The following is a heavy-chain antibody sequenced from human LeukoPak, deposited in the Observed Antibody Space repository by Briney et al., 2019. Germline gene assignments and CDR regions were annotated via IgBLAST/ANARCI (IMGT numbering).Heavy chain of an antibody. CDR1: GGSISSGGYY. Sequence: SETLSLTSTVSGGSISSGGYYWSWIRQHPGKGLEWIGYIYYSGSTYYNPSLKSRVAISVDTSKNQFSLKLSSVTAADTAVYYCARGVAGTFYWGQGTLVTVSS. CDR3: ARGVAGTFY. D-gene: IGHD6-19*01. J-gene: IGHJ4*02. CDR2: IYYSGST. V-gene: IGHV4-31*03.